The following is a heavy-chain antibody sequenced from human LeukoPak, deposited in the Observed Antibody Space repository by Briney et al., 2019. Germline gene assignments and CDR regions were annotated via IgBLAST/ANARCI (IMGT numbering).Heavy chain of an antibody. Sequence: GGSLRLSCAASGFTFSSYAMHWVRQAPGKGLEWVAVISYDGSNKYYADSVKGRFTISRDNSKNTLYLQMNSLRAGDTAVYYCARDGYEGEGWGYYFDYWGQGTLVTVSS. CDR3: ARDGYEGEGWGYYFDY. D-gene: IGHD5-12*01. CDR2: ISYDGSNK. J-gene: IGHJ4*02. CDR1: GFTFSSYA. V-gene: IGHV3-30-3*01.